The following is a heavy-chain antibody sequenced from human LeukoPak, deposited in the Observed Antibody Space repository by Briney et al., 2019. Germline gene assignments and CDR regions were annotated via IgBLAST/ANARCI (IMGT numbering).Heavy chain of an antibody. Sequence: GASVKVSCKASGYTFTDYYMHWVRQAPGQGLEWMGRIIPILGIANYAQKFQGRVTITADKSTSTAYMELSSLRSEDTAVYYCAEGLYDSSGYLSGYYYGMDVWGQGTTVTVSS. CDR2: IIPILGIA. V-gene: IGHV1-69*02. D-gene: IGHD3-22*01. CDR1: GYTFTDYY. J-gene: IGHJ6*02. CDR3: AEGLYDSSGYLSGYYYGMDV.